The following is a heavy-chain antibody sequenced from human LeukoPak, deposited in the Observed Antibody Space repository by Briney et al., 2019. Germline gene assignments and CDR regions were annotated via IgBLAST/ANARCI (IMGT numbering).Heavy chain of an antibody. CDR1: GFTFSNYA. J-gene: IGHJ4*02. D-gene: IGHD6-13*01. Sequence: GGSLRLSCAASGFTFSNYAMSWVRQAPGRGLEWVSGISGSGSITYFAASVKGRFTISRDNSKNTLYLQLNSLRAEDTAVYHCAKDREIYSNSWYYFDYWGQGTLVTVSS. CDR3: AKDREIYSNSWYYFDY. CDR2: ISGSGSIT. V-gene: IGHV3-23*01.